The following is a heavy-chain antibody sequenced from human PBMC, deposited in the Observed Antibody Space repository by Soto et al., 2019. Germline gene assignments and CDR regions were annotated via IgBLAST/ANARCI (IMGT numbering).Heavy chain of an antibody. V-gene: IGHV4-34*01. CDR3: ARGARYFHHHKNWFDP. D-gene: IGHD3-9*01. J-gene: IGHJ5*02. CDR2: INHSGST. Sequence: SETMYLTCAVYGGSFSGYYWSWIRQPPGKGLEWIGEINHSGSTNYNPSLKSRVTISVDTSKNQFSLKLSSVTAADTAVYYCARGARYFHHHKNWFDPWGQGTLVTVSS. CDR1: GGSFSGYY.